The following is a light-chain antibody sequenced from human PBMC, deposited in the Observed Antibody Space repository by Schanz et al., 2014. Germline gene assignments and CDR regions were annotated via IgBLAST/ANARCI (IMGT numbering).Light chain of an antibody. CDR1: SSDVGSYNL. CDR2: EGI. V-gene: IGLV2-14*02. CDR3: SAYTRSSAHWF. J-gene: IGLJ3*02. Sequence: QSALTQPASVSGSPGQSITISCTGTSSDVGSYNLVSWYQQHPGKAPKLMIYEGIKRPSGVSNRFSGSKSGNTASLTISGLQAEDEADYYCSAYTRSSAHWFFGGGTKLTVL.